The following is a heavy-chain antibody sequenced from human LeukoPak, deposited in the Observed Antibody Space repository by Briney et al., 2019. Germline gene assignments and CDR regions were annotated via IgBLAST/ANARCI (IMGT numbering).Heavy chain of an antibody. J-gene: IGHJ4*02. V-gene: IGHV3-23*01. CDR2: ISGSGGST. D-gene: IGHD3-22*01. Sequence: SLRLSXXXXXFTFSXXAMSWVRQAPGKGLEWVSAISGSGGSTYYADSVKGRFTISRDNSKNTLYLQMNSLRAEDTAVYYCAKDDYYDSSGPIDYWGQGTLVTVSS. CDR3: AKDDYYDSSGPIDY. CDR1: XFTFSXXA.